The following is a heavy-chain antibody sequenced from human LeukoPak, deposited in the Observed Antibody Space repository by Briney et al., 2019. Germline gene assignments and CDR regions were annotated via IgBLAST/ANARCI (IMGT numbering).Heavy chain of an antibody. CDR3: ARDVDTYYYGSGSYTWFDP. CDR2: IDSRFTTV. J-gene: IGHJ5*02. D-gene: IGHD3-10*01. Sequence: PGGSLRLSCAASGFTFSNYNMSWVRQAPGKGLEWLSYIDSRFTTVYYADSVKGRFTISRDNSKNSLYLQMNSLRAEDTAVYYCARDVDTYYYGSGSYTWFDPWGQGTLVTVSS. CDR1: GFTFSNYN. V-gene: IGHV3-48*04.